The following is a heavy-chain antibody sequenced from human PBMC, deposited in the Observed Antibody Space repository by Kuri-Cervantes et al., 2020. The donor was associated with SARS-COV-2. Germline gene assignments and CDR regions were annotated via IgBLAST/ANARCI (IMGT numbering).Heavy chain of an antibody. D-gene: IGHD3-10*01. V-gene: IGHV3-23*01. CDR1: GFTFSSYA. CDR2: ISGSGGST. Sequence: GESLKISCAASGFTFSSYAMSWVRQAPGKGLEWVSAISGSGGSTYYADSVKGRFTISRDNSKTTLYLQMNSRRAEDTAVYYCAKPTVRGELAFDYWGQGTLVTVSS. CDR3: AKPTVRGELAFDY. J-gene: IGHJ4*02.